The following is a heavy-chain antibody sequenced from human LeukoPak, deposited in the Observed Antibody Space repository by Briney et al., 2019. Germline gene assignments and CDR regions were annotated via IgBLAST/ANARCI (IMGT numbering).Heavy chain of an antibody. J-gene: IGHJ4*02. CDR1: GFTFSIYA. V-gene: IGHV3-23*01. Sequence: QSGGSLRFSGAASGFTFSIYAMSWGRHAPGKGLEWVSAISGSGGSTYYADSVKGRFTISRDNSKNTLYLQMNRLWAEDTAVYYCAKVRFGESDYFDYWGQGTLVTVSS. CDR2: ISGSGGST. CDR3: AKVRFGESDYFDY. D-gene: IGHD3-10*01.